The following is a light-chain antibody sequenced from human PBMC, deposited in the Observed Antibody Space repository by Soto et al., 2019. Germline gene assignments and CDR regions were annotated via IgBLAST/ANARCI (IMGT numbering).Light chain of an antibody. CDR3: QQYYSYPSVT. Sequence: AIRMTQSPSSFSASTGDRFTITLRVSQGISSYLAWYQQKPGKAPKLLIYAASTLQSGVPSRFSGSGSGTDFTLTISCLQSEDFATYYCQQYYSYPSVTFGQGTRLEI. V-gene: IGKV1-8*01. J-gene: IGKJ5*01. CDR1: QGISSY. CDR2: AAS.